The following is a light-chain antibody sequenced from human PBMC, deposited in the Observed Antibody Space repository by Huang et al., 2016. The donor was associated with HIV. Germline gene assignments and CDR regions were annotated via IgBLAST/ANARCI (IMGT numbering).Light chain of an antibody. J-gene: IGKJ3*01. V-gene: IGKV4-1*01. CDR3: QQYYTTPLFT. CDR1: QSVLFSSNNKNY. Sequence: DIVMTQSPDSLAVSLGERATISCKSSQSVLFSSNNKNYLAWYQQKPGQPPKLLIYWASTRQSGVPDRFSGSGSWTDFTLTISSLQAEDVAVYYCQQYYTTPLFTFGPGTKVDIK. CDR2: WAS.